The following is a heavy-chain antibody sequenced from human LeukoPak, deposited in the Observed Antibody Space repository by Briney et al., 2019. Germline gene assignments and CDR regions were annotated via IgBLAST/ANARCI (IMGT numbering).Heavy chain of an antibody. V-gene: IGHV1-18*01. Sequence: ASVKVSCKASGYTFTSYGISWVRQAPGQGLEWMGWISAYNGNTNYAQKLQGRVTMTTDTSTSTAYMELRSLRSDDTAVYYCARGMGGAAAGLGDAFDIWGQGTMVTVSS. J-gene: IGHJ3*02. CDR3: ARGMGGAAAGLGDAFDI. CDR2: ISAYNGNT. D-gene: IGHD6-13*01. CDR1: GYTFTSYG.